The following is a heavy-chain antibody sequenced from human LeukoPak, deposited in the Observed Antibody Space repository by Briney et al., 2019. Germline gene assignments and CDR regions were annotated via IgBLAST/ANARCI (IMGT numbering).Heavy chain of an antibody. CDR1: GFTFSSYA. CDR3: AKGEAELNYYDSSGYYFDY. J-gene: IGHJ4*02. V-gene: IGHV3-23*01. D-gene: IGHD3-22*01. CDR2: ISGSGGST. Sequence: GRSLRLSCAASGFTFSSYAMSWVRQAPGKGLEWVSAISGSGGSTYYADSVKGRFTISRDNSKNTLYLQMNSLRAEDTAVYYCAKGEAELNYYDSSGYYFDYWGQGTLVTVSS.